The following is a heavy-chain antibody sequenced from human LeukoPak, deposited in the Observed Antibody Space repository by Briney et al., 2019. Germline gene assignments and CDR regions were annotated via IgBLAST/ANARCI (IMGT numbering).Heavy chain of an antibody. CDR2: ISAYNGNT. CDR1: GYTFTSYG. Sequence: RVASVKVSCKASGYTFTSYGISWVRQAPGQGLEWMGWISAYNGNTNYAQKLQGRVTMTRDTSTSTVYMELRSLRFDDTAVYYCARPERTTVLTLRSWGQGTQVTVSS. D-gene: IGHD4-23*01. J-gene: IGHJ5*02. V-gene: IGHV1-18*01. CDR3: ARPERTTVLTLRS.